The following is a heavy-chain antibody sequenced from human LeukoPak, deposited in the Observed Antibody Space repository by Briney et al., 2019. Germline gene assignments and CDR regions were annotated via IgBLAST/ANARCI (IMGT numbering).Heavy chain of an antibody. CDR3: ARGAFDTAMVDY. D-gene: IGHD5-18*01. CDR1: GGTFSSYA. V-gene: IGHV1-69*05. CDR2: IIPIFGTA. J-gene: IGHJ4*02. Sequence: SVKVSCKASGGTFSSYAISWVRQAPGQGLEWMGRIIPIFGTANYAQKFQGRVTITTDESTSTAYMELSSLRSEDTAVYYCARGAFDTAMVDYWGQGTPVTVSS.